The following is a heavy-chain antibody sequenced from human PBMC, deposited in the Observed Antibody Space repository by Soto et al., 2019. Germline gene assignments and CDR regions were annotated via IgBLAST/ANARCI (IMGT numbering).Heavy chain of an antibody. Sequence: EMQLVESGGGSVQPGRSLRLSCAASGFSFDDYGMHWVRQGPGKGLEWVSGISWNSGDIYYADSVKGRFGICRDNAKKSLSLQKNSSGTEDTGLYYCAKDNDLDRDGPFDYWGQGILVTVSS. CDR1: GFSFDDYG. J-gene: IGHJ4*02. D-gene: IGHD2-2*03. CDR2: ISWNSGDI. CDR3: AKDNDLDRDGPFDY. V-gene: IGHV3-9*01.